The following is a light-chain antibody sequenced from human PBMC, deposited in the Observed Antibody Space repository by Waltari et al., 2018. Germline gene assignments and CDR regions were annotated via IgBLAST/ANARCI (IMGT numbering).Light chain of an antibody. CDR1: QSVTSSN. CDR2: GVS. Sequence: EIVLTQSPGPLSLSPGDRATLSCRASQSVTSSNLGWYQQKVGQAPRLLIYGVSSRATGIPDRFSGSGSGTDFTLTISRLEPEDFAVYYCQQYGSSPLTFGGGTKVEI. V-gene: IGKV3-20*01. CDR3: QQYGSSPLT. J-gene: IGKJ4*01.